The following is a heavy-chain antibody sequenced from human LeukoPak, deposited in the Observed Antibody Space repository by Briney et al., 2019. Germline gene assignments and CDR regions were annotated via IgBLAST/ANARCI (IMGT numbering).Heavy chain of an antibody. V-gene: IGHV4-59*11. CDR3: ARDYYDSRGEAFDI. J-gene: IGHJ3*02. Sequence: SETLSLTCTVSGDFIGSHYWSWIRQPPGKGLEWIGYIFYVGSTNYNPSLKSRVTISVDTSKNQFSLKLNSVTAADTAGYYCARDYYDSRGEAFDIGGQGTMVTVSS. CDR2: IFYVGST. CDR1: GDFIGSHY. D-gene: IGHD3-22*01.